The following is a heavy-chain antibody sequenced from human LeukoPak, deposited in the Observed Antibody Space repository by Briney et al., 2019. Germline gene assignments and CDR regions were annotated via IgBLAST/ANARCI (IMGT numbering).Heavy chain of an antibody. D-gene: IGHD3-10*01. CDR3: ARASRALDYYGSGRSSYYYYMDV. Sequence: SETLSLTCSVSGDSISSYYWSWIRQPPGKGLEWIGYIYYSGSTNYNPSLKSRLTISIDTSKNQFFLKMTSVTAADTAVYYCARASRALDYYGSGRSSYYYYMDVWGKGTTVTISS. V-gene: IGHV4-59*01. CDR2: IYYSGST. J-gene: IGHJ6*03. CDR1: GDSISSYY.